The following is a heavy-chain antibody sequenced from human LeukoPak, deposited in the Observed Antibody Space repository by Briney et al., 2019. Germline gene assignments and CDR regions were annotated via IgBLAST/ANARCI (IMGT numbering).Heavy chain of an antibody. CDR2: ISSTSTYI. CDR1: GFTFSIYT. J-gene: IGHJ4*02. V-gene: IGHV3-21*01. CDR3: ARSVDAYNVDF. D-gene: IGHD5-24*01. Sequence: GGSLRLSCATSGFTFSIYTMNWVRQAPGKGLGWVSSISSTSTYINYADSLKGRFTISRDNAKNSVYLQMNSLRADDTAIYYCARSVDAYNVDFWGQGTLVIVSS.